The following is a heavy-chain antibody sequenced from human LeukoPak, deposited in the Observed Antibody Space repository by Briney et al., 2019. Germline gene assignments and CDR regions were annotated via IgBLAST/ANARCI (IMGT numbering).Heavy chain of an antibody. J-gene: IGHJ4*02. V-gene: IGHV3-33*01. Sequence: GGSLRLSCAASGFTFSSYGMRWVRQAPGKGLEWVAVIWYDGSNKYYADSVKGRFTISRDNSKNTLYLQMNSLRAEDTAVYYCARDRYGDHYYFDYWGQGTLVTVSS. CDR1: GFTFSSYG. CDR3: ARDRYGDHYYFDY. CDR2: IWYDGSNK. D-gene: IGHD4-17*01.